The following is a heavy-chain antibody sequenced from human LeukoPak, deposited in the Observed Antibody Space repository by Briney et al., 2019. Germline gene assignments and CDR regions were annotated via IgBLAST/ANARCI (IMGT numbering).Heavy chain of an antibody. CDR1: GGSISSYY. D-gene: IGHD5-24*01. CDR2: IYTSGST. CDR3: ARVSEMATMEDYFDY. V-gene: IGHV4-4*07. J-gene: IGHJ4*02. Sequence: SETLSLTCTVSGGSISSYYWSWIRQPAGKGLEWIGRIYTSGSTNYNPSLKSRVTMSVDTSKNQFSLKLSPVTAADTAVYYCARVSEMATMEDYFDYWGQGTLVTVSS.